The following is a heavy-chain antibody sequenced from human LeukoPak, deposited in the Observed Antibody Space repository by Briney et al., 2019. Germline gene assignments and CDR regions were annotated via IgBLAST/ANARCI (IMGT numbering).Heavy chain of an antibody. V-gene: IGHV3-23*01. CDR2: VSGSGGST. CDR1: GFNFSNYA. CDR3: ARGWKATNYGMDV. Sequence: GGSLRLSCAASGFNFSNYAMSWVRQAPGKGLEWVSVVSGSGGSTYYADSVKGRFTISRGNSKNTLYLQMNSLRAEDTAVYYCARGWKATNYGMDVWGQGTTVTVSS. D-gene: IGHD1-26*01. J-gene: IGHJ6*02.